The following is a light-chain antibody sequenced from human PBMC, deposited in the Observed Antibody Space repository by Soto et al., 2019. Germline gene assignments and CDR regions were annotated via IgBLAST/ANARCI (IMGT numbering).Light chain of an antibody. Sequence: QSALTQPASVSGSPGQSITISCTGTSSDVGGYNYVSWYQQHPAKAPKLMIFEVSNRPSGVSNRLSGSKSGNTASLTISGLQAEDEAEYYCSSYTGSSTNTVVFGGGTQLTVL. V-gene: IGLV2-14*01. CDR1: SSDVGGYNY. CDR3: SSYTGSSTNTVV. CDR2: EVS. J-gene: IGLJ2*01.